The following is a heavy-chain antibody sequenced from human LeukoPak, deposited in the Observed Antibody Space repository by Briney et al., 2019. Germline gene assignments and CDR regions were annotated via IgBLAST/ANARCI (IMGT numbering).Heavy chain of an antibody. D-gene: IGHD3-10*01. Sequence: GESLRISCKGSGYSFTSYWISWVRQMPGKGLEWTGRIDPSDSYTNYSPSFQGHVTISADKSISTAYLQWSSLKASDTAMYYCARHGLRITMVRGAGKDYWGQGTLVTVSS. V-gene: IGHV5-10-1*01. CDR3: ARHGLRITMVRGAGKDY. J-gene: IGHJ4*02. CDR1: GYSFTSYW. CDR2: IDPSDSYT.